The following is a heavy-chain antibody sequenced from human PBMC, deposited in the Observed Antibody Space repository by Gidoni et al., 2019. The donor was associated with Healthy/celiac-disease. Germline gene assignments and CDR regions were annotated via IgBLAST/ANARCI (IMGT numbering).Heavy chain of an antibody. D-gene: IGHD5-12*01. CDR3: AVIPEMATIDAYYFDY. CDR2: INHSGST. J-gene: IGHJ4*02. Sequence: QVQLQQWGAGLLTPSEPLSLTCAVYGGSFSGYYWSWIRQPPGKGLEWIGEINHSGSTNYNPSLKSRVTISVDTSKNQFSLKLSSVTAADTAVYYCAVIPEMATIDAYYFDYWGQGTLVTVSS. V-gene: IGHV4-34*01. CDR1: GGSFSGYY.